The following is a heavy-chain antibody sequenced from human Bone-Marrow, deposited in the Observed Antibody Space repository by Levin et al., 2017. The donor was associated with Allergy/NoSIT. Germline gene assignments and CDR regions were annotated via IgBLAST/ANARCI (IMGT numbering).Heavy chain of an antibody. D-gene: IGHD6-19*01. CDR2: IYHSGST. J-gene: IGHJ6*04. Sequence: PGGSLRLSCAVSGGSISSSNWWSWVRQPPGKGLEWIGEIYHSGSTNYNPSLKSRVTISVDKSKNQFSLKLSSVTAADTAVYYGARGGGIQWLKVMDVWGKGTTVTVSS. V-gene: IGHV4-4*02. CDR3: ARGGGIQWLKVMDV. CDR1: GGSISSSNW.